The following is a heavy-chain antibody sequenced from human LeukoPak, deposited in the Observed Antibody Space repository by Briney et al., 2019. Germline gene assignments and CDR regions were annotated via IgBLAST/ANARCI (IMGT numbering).Heavy chain of an antibody. CDR2: INTGNGNT. Sequence: ASVKVSCKASGYTFTNYAMHWVRQAPGQGLEWMGWINTGNGNTQYSQKFQGRVTITRDTSANTAYMELSNLRSEDTAVYSRASRIYCSGGGCYSAPFDYWGQGTLVTVSS. V-gene: IGHV1-3*04. CDR3: ASRIYCSGGGCYSAPFDY. D-gene: IGHD2-15*01. CDR1: GYTFTNYA. J-gene: IGHJ4*02.